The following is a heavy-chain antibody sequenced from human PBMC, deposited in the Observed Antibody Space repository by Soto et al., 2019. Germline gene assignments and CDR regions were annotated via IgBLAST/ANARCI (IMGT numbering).Heavy chain of an antibody. V-gene: IGHV4-30-2*01. CDR2: IYHSAST. J-gene: IGHJ4*02. Sequence: SETLSLTCAVSGGSISSGGYSWSWIRQPPGKGLEWIGYIYHSASTYYNPSLKSRVTISVDRSKNQFSLKLSSVTVAATAVYYCASANLSFWAFDYWGQGTLVTVSS. CDR1: GGSISSGGYS. D-gene: IGHD3-3*01. CDR3: ASANLSFWAFDY.